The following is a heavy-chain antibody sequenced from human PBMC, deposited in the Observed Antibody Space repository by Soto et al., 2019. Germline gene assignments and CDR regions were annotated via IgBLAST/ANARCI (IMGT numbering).Heavy chain of an antibody. J-gene: IGHJ5*02. D-gene: IGHD2-2*01. CDR1: GFTFSNYA. CDR3: AKRGLGYCSTTSCRGRWFDP. V-gene: IGHV3-23*01. Sequence: GGSLRLSCAASGFTFSNYAMSWVRQAPGKGLEWVSAISGSGDSTYYADSVKGRFTISRDNSKNTLYLQMNSLRAEDTAVYYCAKRGLGYCSTTSCRGRWFDPWGQGTLVTVSS. CDR2: ISGSGDST.